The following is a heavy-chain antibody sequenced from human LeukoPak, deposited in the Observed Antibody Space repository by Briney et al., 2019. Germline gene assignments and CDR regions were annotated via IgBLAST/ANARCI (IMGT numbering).Heavy chain of an antibody. Sequence: ASVKVSCKASGYTFTGYYMHWVRQAPGQGLEWMGRINPNSGGTNYAQKFQGRVTMTRDTSISTAYMELSRLRFDDTAVYYCARGELYSGSQDYWGQGTLVTVSS. V-gene: IGHV1-2*06. CDR1: GYTFTGYY. D-gene: IGHD1-26*01. CDR2: INPNSGGT. J-gene: IGHJ4*02. CDR3: ARGELYSGSQDY.